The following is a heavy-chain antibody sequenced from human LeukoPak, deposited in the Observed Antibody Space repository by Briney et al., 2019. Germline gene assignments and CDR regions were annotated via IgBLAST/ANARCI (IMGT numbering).Heavy chain of an antibody. D-gene: IGHD5-18*01. V-gene: IGHV4-39*07. Sequence: PSETLSLTCTVSGGSISSSDYYWGWIRQPPGKGLEWIGTIYYSGNTYYSPSLKSRVTISVDTSKNQFSLKLSSVTAADTAVYYCARDGARGYRPRWFDPWGQGTLVTVSS. CDR1: GGSISSSDYY. CDR3: ARDGARGYRPRWFDP. J-gene: IGHJ5*02. CDR2: IYYSGNT.